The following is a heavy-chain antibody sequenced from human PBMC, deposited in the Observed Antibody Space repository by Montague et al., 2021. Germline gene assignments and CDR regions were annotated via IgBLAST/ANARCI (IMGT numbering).Heavy chain of an antibody. Sequence: SETLSLTCSVSGGSISSYYWSWIRQPPGEGLEWIGYISDIGNTIYNPSLKSRVTISVDTSKNQFSLRLHSVTTADTAVYYGVVTPSLYYHGMDVWGQGTTVTVSS. CDR1: GGSISSYY. CDR2: ISDIGNT. V-gene: IGHV4-59*01. J-gene: IGHJ6*02. D-gene: IGHD4-23*01. CDR3: VVTPSLYYHGMDV.